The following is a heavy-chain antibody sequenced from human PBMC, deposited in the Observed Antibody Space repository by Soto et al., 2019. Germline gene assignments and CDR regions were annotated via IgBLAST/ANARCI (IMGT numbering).Heavy chain of an antibody. CDR2: INPSGGST. J-gene: IGHJ4*02. V-gene: IGHV1-46*01. Sequence: ASVKVSCKASGYTFTSYYMHWVRQAPGQGLEWMGIINPSGGSTSYAQKFQGRVTMTRDTSTSTVYMELSSLRSEDTAVYYCARPWGSAGETARFDCWGQGTLVIVSS. CDR3: ARPWGSAGETARFDC. D-gene: IGHD3-10*01. CDR1: GYTFTSYY.